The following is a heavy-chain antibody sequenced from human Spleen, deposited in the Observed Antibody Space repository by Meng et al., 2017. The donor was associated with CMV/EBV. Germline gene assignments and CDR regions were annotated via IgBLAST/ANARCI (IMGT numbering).Heavy chain of an antibody. Sequence: ASVKVSCKASGYIFTKYGVNWMRQAPGQGPEWMGWISAYNGDTMYAPKVQGRVTMTTDTSTSTAYMELRGLRSDDTAVYYCARDAPRAEVAGGPEYWGQGTLVTVSS. D-gene: IGHD6-19*01. CDR1: GYIFTKYG. J-gene: IGHJ4*02. V-gene: IGHV1-18*01. CDR2: ISAYNGDT. CDR3: ARDAPRAEVAGGPEY.